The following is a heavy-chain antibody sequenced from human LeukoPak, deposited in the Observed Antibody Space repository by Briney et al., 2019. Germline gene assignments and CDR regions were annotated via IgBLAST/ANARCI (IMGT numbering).Heavy chain of an antibody. CDR1: GYTFTNYG. CDR3: ARDKYQLPYEIDY. D-gene: IGHD2-2*01. J-gene: IGHJ4*02. V-gene: IGHV7-4-1*02. Sequence: ASVKVSCKASGYTFTNYGMNWVRQAPGQGLEWMGWINTNTGNPTYAQGFTERLVFSLDISVSTAYLQISSLRAEDTALYYCARDKYQLPYEIDYWGQGTLVTVSS. CDR2: INTNTGNP.